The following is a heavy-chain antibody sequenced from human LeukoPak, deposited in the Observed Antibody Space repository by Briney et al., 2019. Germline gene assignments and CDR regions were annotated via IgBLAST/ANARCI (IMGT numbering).Heavy chain of an antibody. CDR3: SKWEDVIHWGYFDS. J-gene: IGHJ4*02. Sequence: PGGSLRLSCAASGFTFSSSSLSWVRLAPGKGLEWVSGIRGSVGSTYYADSVKGRFTISRDNSKNTLYLQMSSLRAEVTAIYYCSKWEDVIHWGYFDSWGQGTLVTVS. CDR2: IRGSVGST. V-gene: IGHV3-23*01. D-gene: IGHD3-16*01. CDR1: GFTFSSSS.